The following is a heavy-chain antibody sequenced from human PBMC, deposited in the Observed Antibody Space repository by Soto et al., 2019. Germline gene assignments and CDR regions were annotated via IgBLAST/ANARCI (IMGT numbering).Heavy chain of an antibody. CDR2: IWYDGSNK. CDR3: VKAASGYLFAGYYYGMDV. Sequence: QVQLVESGGGVVQPGRSLRLSCAASGFTFSSYGMHWVRQAPGKGLEWVAVIWYDGSNKYYADSVKGRFTISRDNSKNTLYLQMNSLRAEDTAVYYCVKAASGYLFAGYYYGMDVWGQGTTVTVSS. V-gene: IGHV3-33*01. CDR1: GFTFSSYG. D-gene: IGHD3-3*01. J-gene: IGHJ6*02.